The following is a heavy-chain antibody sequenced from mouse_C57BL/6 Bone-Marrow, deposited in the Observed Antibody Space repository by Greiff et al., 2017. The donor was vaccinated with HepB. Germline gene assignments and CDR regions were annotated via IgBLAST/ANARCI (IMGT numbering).Heavy chain of an antibody. Sequence: VQLQQSGPVLVKPGASVKISCKASGFTFTDYYMHWVKQRHGQGLEWIGLVYPYNGGTSYNQKFKGKATLTVDTSSSTAYMKLDSLTSEDSAVYYSARGKKEWFPFAYWGQGTLVTVSA. V-gene: IGHV1-36*01. CDR1: GFTFTDYY. D-gene: IGHD1-3*01. CDR3: ARGKKEWFPFAY. J-gene: IGHJ3*01. CDR2: VYPYNGGT.